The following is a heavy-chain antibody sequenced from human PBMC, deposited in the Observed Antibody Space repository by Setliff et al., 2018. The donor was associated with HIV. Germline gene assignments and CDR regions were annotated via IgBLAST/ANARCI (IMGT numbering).Heavy chain of an antibody. CDR2: ISPDNANT. CDR3: AKGTDYSGWFYDY. V-gene: IGHV1-2*02. Sequence: ASVKVSCKASGYTFIDYFMHWVRQAPGQGLEWMGWISPDNANTRISQKFRGSVTMTRDRSINTAYMQFTGLTSDNTAVYYCAKGTDYSGWFYDYWGQGTQVTVSS. CDR1: GYTFIDYF. D-gene: IGHD1-26*01. J-gene: IGHJ4*02.